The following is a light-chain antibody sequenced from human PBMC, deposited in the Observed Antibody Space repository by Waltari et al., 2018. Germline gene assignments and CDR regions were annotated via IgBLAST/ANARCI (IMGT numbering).Light chain of an antibody. Sequence: SDELTQPPSVSVSPGQTATITCSGDALPKQYAHWYQRKAGQAPVLIIYKDSERPSGIPERFSGSSSGTTVTLTINGVQAEDDADYFCQSADRSSTPIFGGGTKLTVL. CDR2: KDS. CDR3: QSADRSSTPI. J-gene: IGLJ2*01. V-gene: IGLV3-25*03. CDR1: ALPKQY.